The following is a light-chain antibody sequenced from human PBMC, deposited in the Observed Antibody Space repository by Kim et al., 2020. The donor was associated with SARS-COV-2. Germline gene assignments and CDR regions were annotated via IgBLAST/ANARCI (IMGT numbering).Light chain of an antibody. CDR3: QAWDRTTMV. CDR1: KLGDKY. J-gene: IGLJ2*01. Sequence: VSTGQPASITCSGDKLGDKYVCWYQQKPGQSPVLVMYQDNKRPSGIPERFSGSNSGNTATLTISGTQAMDEADYYCQAWDRTTMVFGGGTQLTVL. CDR2: QDN. V-gene: IGLV3-1*01.